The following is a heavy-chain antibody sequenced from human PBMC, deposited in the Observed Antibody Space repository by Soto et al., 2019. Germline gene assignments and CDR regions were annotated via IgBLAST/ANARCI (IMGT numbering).Heavy chain of an antibody. D-gene: IGHD3-9*01. CDR3: ARGYYDILTRPFDY. CDR1: GGSFSGYY. J-gene: IGHJ4*02. Sequence: QAQLQQWGAGLLKPSETLSLTCAVYGGSFSGYYWSWIRQPPGKGLEWIGEINHSGSTNYNPSLKSRVTISVDTSKNQFSLKLSSVTAADTAVYYCARGYYDILTRPFDYWGQGTLVTVSS. V-gene: IGHV4-34*01. CDR2: INHSGST.